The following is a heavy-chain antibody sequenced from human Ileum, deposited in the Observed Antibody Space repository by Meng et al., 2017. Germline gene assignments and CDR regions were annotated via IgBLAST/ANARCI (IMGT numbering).Heavy chain of an antibody. CDR1: GFTFSTCW. J-gene: IGHJ4*02. D-gene: IGHD1-7*01. Sequence: GESLKISCAASGFTFSTCWMSWVRQAPGKGLEWVANMKGNGTTKFYADSVKGRFTISRDNAKNSLYLQMSSLRDEDTAVYYCARENHVELTWGGMDQWGQGTVVTVSS. CDR2: MKGNGTTK. V-gene: IGHV3-7*01. CDR3: ARENHVELTWGGMDQ.